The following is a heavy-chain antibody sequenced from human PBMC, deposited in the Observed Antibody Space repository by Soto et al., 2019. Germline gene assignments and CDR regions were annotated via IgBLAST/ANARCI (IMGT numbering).Heavy chain of an antibody. CDR2: ISSSSSYI. J-gene: IGHJ3*02. CDR3: RYYDFWSGYDAFDI. CDR1: GFTFSSYS. V-gene: IGHV3-21*01. D-gene: IGHD3-3*01. Sequence: GGSLRLSCAASGFTFSSYSMNWVRQAPGKGLEWVSSISSSSSYIYYADSVKGRFTISRDNAKNSLYLQMNSLRAEDTAVYYCRYYDFWSGYDAFDIWGQGTMVTVS.